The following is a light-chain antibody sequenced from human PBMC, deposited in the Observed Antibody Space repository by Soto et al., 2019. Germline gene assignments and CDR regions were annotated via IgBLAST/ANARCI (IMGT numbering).Light chain of an antibody. CDR3: CSYAGSDYV. V-gene: IGLV2-11*01. Sequence: SALTQPRSLSGSPGQSVTISFTGTSSDVGGYNYVSWYQQHPGKAPKLMIYDVSKRPSGVPDRFSGSKSGNTASLTISGLQAEDEADYYCCSYAGSDYVFGTGTKVTVL. CDR1: SSDVGGYNY. CDR2: DVS. J-gene: IGLJ1*01.